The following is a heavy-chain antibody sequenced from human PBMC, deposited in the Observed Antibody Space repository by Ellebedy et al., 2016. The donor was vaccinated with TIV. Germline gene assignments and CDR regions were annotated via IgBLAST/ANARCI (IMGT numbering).Heavy chain of an antibody. CDR1: GGSFSGYY. D-gene: IGHD1-26*01. J-gene: IGHJ4*02. CDR2: IYYSGST. CDR3: ARVSYDTSGGDY. V-gene: IGHV4-30-4*01. Sequence: MPSETLSLTCAVYGGSFSGYYWSWIRQPPGKGLEWIGYIYYSGSTYYNPSLKSRVTISVDTSKNQFSLKLSSVTAADTAVYYCARVSYDTSGGDYWGQGTLVTVSS.